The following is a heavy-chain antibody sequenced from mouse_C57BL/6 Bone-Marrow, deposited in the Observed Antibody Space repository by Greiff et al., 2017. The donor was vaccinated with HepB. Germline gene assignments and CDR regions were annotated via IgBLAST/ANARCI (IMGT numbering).Heavy chain of an antibody. V-gene: IGHV1-62-3*01. CDR1: GYTFTSYW. CDR2: IDPNSGGT. J-gene: IGHJ3*01. Sequence: QVQLQQPGAELVKPGASVKLSCKASGYTFTSYWMHWVKQRPGRGLEWIGRIDPNSGGTKYNEKFKGKATLTVDTSSSTAYMQLSSLTSEDSAVYFCARGLYDGYYLFAYWGQGTLVTVSA. D-gene: IGHD2-3*01. CDR3: ARGLYDGYYLFAY.